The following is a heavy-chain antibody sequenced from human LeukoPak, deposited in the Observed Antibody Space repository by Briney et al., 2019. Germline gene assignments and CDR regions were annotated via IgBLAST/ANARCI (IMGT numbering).Heavy chain of an antibody. CDR1: GGSISSGGYS. V-gene: IGHV4-30-2*01. CDR2: IYHSGST. J-gene: IGHJ4*02. CDR3: DRGPSYGDYEYYFDY. D-gene: IGHD4-17*01. Sequence: PSETLSLTCAVSGGSISSGGYSWSWIRQPPGQGLVGIGYIYHSGSTYYNPSLKSRVTISVDRSKNQFSLKLSSVTAADTAVYYCDRGPSYGDYEYYFDYWGQGTLVTVSS.